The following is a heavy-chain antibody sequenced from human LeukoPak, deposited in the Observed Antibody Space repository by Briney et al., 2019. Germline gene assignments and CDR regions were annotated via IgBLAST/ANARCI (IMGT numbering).Heavy chain of an antibody. CDR1: GDSISNYY. J-gene: IGHJ4*02. CDR3: ARHSYDFWSGYPDY. CDR2: IYYSGST. Sequence: SETLSLTCTVSGDSISNYYWSWIRQPPGKGLEWIGYIYYSGSTNYNPSLKSRVTISADTSKSQFSLKLSSVTAADTAVYYCARHSYDFWSGYPDYWGQGTLVTVSS. V-gene: IGHV4-59*08. D-gene: IGHD3-3*01.